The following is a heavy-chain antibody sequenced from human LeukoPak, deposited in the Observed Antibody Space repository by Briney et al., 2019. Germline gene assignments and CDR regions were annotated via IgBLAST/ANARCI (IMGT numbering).Heavy chain of an antibody. J-gene: IGHJ4*02. CDR3: AREYNSNWPFDY. D-gene: IGHD1-1*01. CDR1: GFTFRSYW. V-gene: IGHV3-74*01. CDR2: INSGGTST. Sequence: GGSLRLSCAASGFTFRSYWMHWVRQAPGKGLVWVSRINSGGTSTDYGDSVKGRFTVSRDNAKNTLYLQLNSLRAEDTAIYYCAREYNSNWPFDYGGQGTRVTVSS.